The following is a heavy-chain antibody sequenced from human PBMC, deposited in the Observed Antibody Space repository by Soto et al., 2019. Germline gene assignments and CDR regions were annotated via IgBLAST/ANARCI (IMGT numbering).Heavy chain of an antibody. J-gene: IGHJ4*02. CDR2: ISSSSSTM. V-gene: IGHV3-48*01. Sequence: GGSLRLSCVGSVFSLSSYGMNWVRQAPGKGLEWISYISSSSSTMSYADSVKGRLTISRDNARNSLFLQMNSLRADDTAVYYCARGGAARPDYWGQGTQVTVSS. CDR3: ARGGAARPDY. CDR1: VFSLSSYG.